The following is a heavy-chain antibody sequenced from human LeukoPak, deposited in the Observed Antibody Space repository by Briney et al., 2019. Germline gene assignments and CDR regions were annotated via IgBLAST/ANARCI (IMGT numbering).Heavy chain of an antibody. CDR3: SKWGDYDVLTGYYDSDF. Sequence: PVGSLRLSCAASGFTFNNYAMSWVRQAPGEGLEWVSAILGSGRSAYYADSVKGRFTISRDNSKNSLFLQMNSLRVEDTALYYCSKWGDYDVLTGYYDSDFWGQGPLAPVSA. D-gene: IGHD3-9*01. V-gene: IGHV3-23*01. CDR2: ILGSGRSA. CDR1: GFTFNNYA. J-gene: IGHJ4*02.